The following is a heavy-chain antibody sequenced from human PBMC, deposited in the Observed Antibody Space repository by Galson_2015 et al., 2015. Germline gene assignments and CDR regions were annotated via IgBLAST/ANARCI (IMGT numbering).Heavy chain of an antibody. CDR1: GDSVSSNSAG. D-gene: IGHD5/OR15-5a*01. CDR2: TYYRSKWYT. CDR3: ARGLYHSDY. Sequence: YAISGDSVSSNSAGWSWIRQSPSRGLEWLGRTYYRSKWYTDYALSVKSRITINPDTSKNQFSLQVKSVSPEDTAVYYCARGLYHSDYWGQGTLVTVSS. J-gene: IGHJ4*02. V-gene: IGHV6-1*01.